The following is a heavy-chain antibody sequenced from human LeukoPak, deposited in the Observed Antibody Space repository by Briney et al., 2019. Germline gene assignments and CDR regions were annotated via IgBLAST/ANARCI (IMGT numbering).Heavy chain of an antibody. CDR2: IDGSGDKT. Sequence: GWSLTLSCAGSGFTFSNFAIRWVRQVPGKGLEWVSSIDGSGDKTHYPDSVRVRFTVSRDNSKNTLYLQMNSLRVEDTATYFCAKVQFNWGPIDYWGQGTPVIVSS. CDR1: GFTFSNFA. J-gene: IGHJ4*02. V-gene: IGHV3-23*01. D-gene: IGHD7-27*01. CDR3: AKVQFNWGPIDY.